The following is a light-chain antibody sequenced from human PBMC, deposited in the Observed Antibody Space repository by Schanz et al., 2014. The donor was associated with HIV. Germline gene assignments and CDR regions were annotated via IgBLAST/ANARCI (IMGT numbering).Light chain of an antibody. CDR2: GAS. V-gene: IGKV3-20*01. Sequence: IVLTQSPGTLSLSPGERGTLSCRASQSISSSLLAWYQQKPGQAPRLLIYGASSRATGIPDRFSGSGSGTDFTLTISRVEPEDYAVYYCQQYGNSPYTFGQGTNLEIK. J-gene: IGKJ2*01. CDR1: QSISSSL. CDR3: QQYGNSPYT.